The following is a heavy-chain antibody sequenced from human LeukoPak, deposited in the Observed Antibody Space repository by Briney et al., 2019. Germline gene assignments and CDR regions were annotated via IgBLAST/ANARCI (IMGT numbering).Heavy chain of an antibody. CDR1: GFIFNDVW. V-gene: IGHV3-74*01. CDR3: GTAQY. Sequence: GGSLRLSCAAYGFIFNDVWMHWLRQATGKGPVWVSRISSDGSTTYYVASVKGRFTISRDNAEITLYLQMSSLRVEDTAVYYCGTAQYWGQGTCSPSP. J-gene: IGHJ4*02. CDR2: ISSDGSTT.